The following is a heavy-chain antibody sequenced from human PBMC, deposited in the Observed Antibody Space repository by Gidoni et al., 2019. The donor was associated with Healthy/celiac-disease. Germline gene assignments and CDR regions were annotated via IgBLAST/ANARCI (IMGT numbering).Heavy chain of an antibody. D-gene: IGHD4-17*01. CDR3: TTEGHDYAPPDY. J-gene: IGHJ4*02. CDR2: IKSRADGGTT. V-gene: IGHV3-15*01. Sequence: EVQLVDSGGGWVKPGGSFSLPCAASGFTFSNAWMSWVRQAPGQGLEWVGHIKSRADGGTTDYAGHVKGRFTISRDDSENTQYLQMNSLKTEDTAVYCFTTEGHDYAPPDYWGQGTLVTVSS. CDR1: GFTFSNAW.